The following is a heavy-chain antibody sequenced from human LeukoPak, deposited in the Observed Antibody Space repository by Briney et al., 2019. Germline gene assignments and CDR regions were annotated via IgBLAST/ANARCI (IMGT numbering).Heavy chain of an antibody. Sequence: GGSLRLSCAGSGFTFSSYRMNWVRQAPGKGLEWVSYISSSSSTIYYADSVKGRFTISRDNSKNTLYLQMNSLRAEDTAVYYCARDPGSGYEEHFDYWGQGTLVTVSS. V-gene: IGHV3-48*01. CDR2: ISSSSSTI. CDR3: ARDPGSGYEEHFDY. D-gene: IGHD5-12*01. J-gene: IGHJ4*02. CDR1: GFTFSSYR.